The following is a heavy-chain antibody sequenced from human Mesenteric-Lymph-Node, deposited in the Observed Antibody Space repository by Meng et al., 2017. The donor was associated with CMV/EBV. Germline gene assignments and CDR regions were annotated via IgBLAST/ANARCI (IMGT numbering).Heavy chain of an antibody. V-gene: IGHV3-23*01. CDR2: ITGSGDRT. CDR3: ARDPRWGIDY. J-gene: IGHJ4*02. D-gene: IGHD3-16*01. Sequence: LSCAASGFTCRSYAMSWVRQAAGKGLEWVSSITGSGDRTHYADSVKGRFIVSRDNNKNTLYLQMKSLRGEDTAVYYCARDPRWGIDYWGQGTLVTVSS. CDR1: GFTCRSYA.